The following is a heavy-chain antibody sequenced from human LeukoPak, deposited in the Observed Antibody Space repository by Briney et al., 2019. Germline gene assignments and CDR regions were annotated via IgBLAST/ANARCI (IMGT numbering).Heavy chain of an antibody. Sequence: GGSLRLSCAVSGFTCSNFEMNWVRQAPGKGLERVSYISTSGSTKYYADSVKGRFTISRDNAKNSLYLQMNSLRAEDTATYYCARDSSGYYPDFDYWGQGTLVTVSS. D-gene: IGHD3-22*01. J-gene: IGHJ4*02. CDR3: ARDSSGYYPDFDY. CDR1: GFTCSNFE. CDR2: ISTSGSTK. V-gene: IGHV3-48*03.